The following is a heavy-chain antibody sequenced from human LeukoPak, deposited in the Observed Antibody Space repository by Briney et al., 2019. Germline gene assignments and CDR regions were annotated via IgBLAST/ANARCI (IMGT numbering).Heavy chain of an antibody. D-gene: IGHD2-2*02. CDR1: GGSFSGYY. CDR3: ARAYLEGYRIPRPRPREHYYYMDV. V-gene: IGHV4-34*01. J-gene: IGHJ6*03. Sequence: SETLSLTCAVYGGSFSGYYWSWIRQPPGKGLEWIGEINHSGSTTYNPSLKSRVTISVDTSKNQFSLKLSSVTAADTAVYYCARAYLEGYRIPRPRPREHYYYMDVWGKGTTVTVSS. CDR2: INHSGST.